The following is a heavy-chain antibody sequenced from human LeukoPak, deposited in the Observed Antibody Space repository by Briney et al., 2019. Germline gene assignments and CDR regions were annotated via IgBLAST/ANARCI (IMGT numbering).Heavy chain of an antibody. CDR1: GYTFTSYG. CDR2: ISAYNGNT. J-gene: IGHJ5*02. D-gene: IGHD4-11*01. CDR3: AGIRVTQSPYSYNWFDP. Sequence: ASVKVSCKASGYTFTSYGISWVRQAPGQGLEWMGWISAYNGNTNYAQKLQGRVTMTTDTSTSTAYMELRSLRSDDTAVYYCAGIRVTQSPYSYNWFDPWGQGTLVTVSS. V-gene: IGHV1-18*04.